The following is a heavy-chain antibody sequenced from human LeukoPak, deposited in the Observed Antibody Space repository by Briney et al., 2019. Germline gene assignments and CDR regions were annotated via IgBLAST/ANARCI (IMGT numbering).Heavy chain of an antibody. Sequence: GASVKVSCKASGYTFTSHGINWVRQAPGQGLEWMGWISAYNGNTNYAQRLQGRVTMTTDTSTSTAYMELRSLRSDDTAVYYCARDVDYYDSSGYYYGAHPTGNWFDPWGQGTLVTVSS. J-gene: IGHJ5*02. CDR3: ARDVDYYDSSGYYYGAHPTGNWFDP. V-gene: IGHV1-18*01. CDR1: GYTFTSHG. CDR2: ISAYNGNT. D-gene: IGHD3-22*01.